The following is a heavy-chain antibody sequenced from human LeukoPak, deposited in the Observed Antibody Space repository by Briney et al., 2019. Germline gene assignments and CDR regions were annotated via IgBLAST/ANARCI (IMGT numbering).Heavy chain of an antibody. CDR3: AKTRTVDTAMVSPFLFDY. V-gene: IGHV3-23*01. Sequence: GGSLRLSCAASGFTFSSYAMSWVRQAPGKGLEWVSYISGSSSTIYYADSVKGRFTISRDNSKNTLYLQMNSLRAEDTAVYYCAKTRTVDTAMVSPFLFDYWGQGTLVTVSS. CDR2: ISGSSSTI. J-gene: IGHJ4*02. D-gene: IGHD5-18*01. CDR1: GFTFSSYA.